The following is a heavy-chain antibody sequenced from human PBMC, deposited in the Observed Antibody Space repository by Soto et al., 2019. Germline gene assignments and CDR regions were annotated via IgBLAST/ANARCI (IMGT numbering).Heavy chain of an antibody. CDR2: IYWDDSK. V-gene: IGHV2-5*02. Sequence: QITLKDSGPTLVRPTQTLTLTCAFSGFSLSTSRVGVGWMRRPPGKALEWLAVIYWDDSKHYSPSLRSRLTITKDTSKNQVVLTMTNMDPMNTGTYYCAHKGPEDWPLDYWGQGTLVTVSS. J-gene: IGHJ4*02. CDR3: AHKGPEDWPLDY. D-gene: IGHD3-9*01. CDR1: GFSLSTSRVG.